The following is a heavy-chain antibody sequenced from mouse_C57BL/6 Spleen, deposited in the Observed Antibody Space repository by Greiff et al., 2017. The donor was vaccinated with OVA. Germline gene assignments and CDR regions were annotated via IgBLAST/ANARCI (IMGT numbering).Heavy chain of an antibody. D-gene: IGHD1-1*01. CDR2: INPGSGGT. V-gene: IGHV1-54*01. J-gene: IGHJ4*01. Sequence: VQLQQSGAQLVRPGTSVKVSCKASGYAFTNYLIEWVKQRPGQGLEWIGVINPGSGGTNYNEKFKGKATLTADKSSSTAYMQLSSLTSEDSAVYFCARSAYYYGSKDYAMDYWGQGTSVTVSS. CDR1: GYAFTNYL. CDR3: ARSAYYYGSKDYAMDY.